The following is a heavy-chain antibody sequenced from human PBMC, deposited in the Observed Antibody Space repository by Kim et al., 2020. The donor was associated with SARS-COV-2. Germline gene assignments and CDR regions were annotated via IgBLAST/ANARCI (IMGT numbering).Heavy chain of an antibody. V-gene: IGHV3-30*18. CDR2: ISYDGSNK. Sequence: GGSLRLSCAASGFTFSSYGMHWVRQAPGKGLEWVAVISYDGSNKYYADSVKGRFTISRDNSKNTLYLQMNSLRAEDTAVYYCAKDGGKQQLANWFDPWGQGTLVTVSS. D-gene: IGHD6-13*01. CDR1: GFTFSSYG. CDR3: AKDGGKQQLANWFDP. J-gene: IGHJ5*02.